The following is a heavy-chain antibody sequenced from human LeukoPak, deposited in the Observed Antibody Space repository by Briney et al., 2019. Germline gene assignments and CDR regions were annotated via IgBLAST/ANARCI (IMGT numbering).Heavy chain of an antibody. CDR1: GFTFSSYS. D-gene: IGHD3-9*01. CDR3: ARAPEPYYDILTGYGTL. V-gene: IGHV3-21*01. Sequence: GSLRLSCAASGFTFSSYSMNWVRQAPGKGLEWVSSISSSSSYIYYADSVKGRFTISRDNAKNSLYLQMNSLRAEDTAVYYCARAPEPYYDILTGYGTLWGKGTTVTVSS. J-gene: IGHJ6*04. CDR2: ISSSSSYI.